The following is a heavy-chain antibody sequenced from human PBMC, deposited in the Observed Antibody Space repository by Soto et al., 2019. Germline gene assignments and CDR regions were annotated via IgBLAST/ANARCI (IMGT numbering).Heavy chain of an antibody. J-gene: IGHJ5*02. CDR3: ARIALSDNDYGDYDGLNWFDP. CDR1: GGSISSYY. CDR2: IYYSGST. V-gene: IGHV4-59*08. D-gene: IGHD4-17*01. Sequence: SETLSLTCTVSGGSISSYYWSWIRQPPGKGLEWIGYIYYSGSTNYNPSLKSRVTISVDTSKNQFSLKLSSVTAADTAVYYCARIALSDNDYGDYDGLNWFDPWGQGTLVTVSS.